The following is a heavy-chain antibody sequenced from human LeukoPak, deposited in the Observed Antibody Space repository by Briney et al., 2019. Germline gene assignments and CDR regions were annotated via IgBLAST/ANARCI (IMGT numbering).Heavy chain of an antibody. V-gene: IGHV3-23*01. CDR2: ISGSGGST. D-gene: IGHD3-16*02. J-gene: IGHJ1*01. CDR3: ARVGYDYVWGSYRYFYFQH. CDR1: GFTFSSYA. Sequence: PGGSLRLSCAASGFTFSSYAMSWVRQAPGKGLEWLSAISGSGGSTYYADSVKGRFTISRDNSKNTLYLQMNSLRAEDTAVYYCARVGYDYVWGSYRYFYFQHWGQGTLVTVSS.